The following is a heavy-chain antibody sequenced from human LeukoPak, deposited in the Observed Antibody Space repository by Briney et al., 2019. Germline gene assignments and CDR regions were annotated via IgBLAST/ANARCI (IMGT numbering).Heavy chain of an antibody. D-gene: IGHD4-23*01. V-gene: IGHV3-30*02. CDR2: IRYDGSNK. CDR3: AKAPRGTVVDFDY. CDR1: GFTFSSYG. Sequence: GGSLRLSCAASGFTFSSYGMHWVRQAPGKGLEWVAFIRYDGSNKYYAGSVKGRFTISRDNSKNTLYLQMNSLRAEDTAVYYCAKAPRGTVVDFDYWGQGTLVTVSS. J-gene: IGHJ4*02.